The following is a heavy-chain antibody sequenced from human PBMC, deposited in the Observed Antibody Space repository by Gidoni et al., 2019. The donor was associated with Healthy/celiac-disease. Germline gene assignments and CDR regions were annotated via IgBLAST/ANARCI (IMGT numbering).Heavy chain of an antibody. V-gene: IGHV3-23*01. CDR2: ISGSGSST. CDR3: AKDRFMTTVTTWSGLYDY. CDR1: GFTFASYA. J-gene: IGHJ4*02. Sequence: EVQLLESGGGLVQPGGSLRLSCAASGFTFASYAMCWVRQAPGKALEWVSVISGSGSSTYYADSVKGRFTISRDNSKNTVYLQMNSLRAEDTAIYYCAKDRFMTTVTTWSGLYDYWGQGSLVTVSS. D-gene: IGHD4-17*01.